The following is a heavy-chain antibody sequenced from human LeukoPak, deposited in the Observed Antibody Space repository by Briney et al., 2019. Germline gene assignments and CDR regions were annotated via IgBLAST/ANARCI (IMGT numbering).Heavy chain of an antibody. CDR2: FDPEDGEI. CDR1: GYILIELS. Sequence: ASVKVSCKVSGYILIELSMHWVRQAPGKGLEWMGGFDPEDGEIIYAQKFQGRVTVTEDASTDTAYMDLSSLASEDTAVYYCATLPRGMAARHYYFDYWGQGTLVTVSS. V-gene: IGHV1-24*01. D-gene: IGHD6-6*01. J-gene: IGHJ4*02. CDR3: ATLPRGMAARHYYFDY.